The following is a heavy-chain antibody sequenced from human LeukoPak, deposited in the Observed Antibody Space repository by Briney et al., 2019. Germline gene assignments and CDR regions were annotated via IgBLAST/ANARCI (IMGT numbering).Heavy chain of an antibody. D-gene: IGHD5-18*01. CDR3: AKGGGYSYTYPIDY. J-gene: IGHJ4*02. CDR1: GFTFSSHG. Sequence: GGSLRLSCAASGFTFSSHGMHWVRQPPGRGLEWVAFIRYDETNRYYADSVKGRFTISRDNSSNTLSLQMNSLRDEDTALYYCAKGGGYSYTYPIDYWGQGTVVTVSS. V-gene: IGHV3-30*02. CDR2: IRYDETNR.